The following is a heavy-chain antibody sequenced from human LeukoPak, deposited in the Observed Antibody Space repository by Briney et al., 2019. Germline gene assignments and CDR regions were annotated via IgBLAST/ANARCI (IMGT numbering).Heavy chain of an antibody. CDR3: AKDPDGDFWGGYYFDY. CDR2: ISGRGAGT. V-gene: IGHV3-23*01. CDR1: GFTFSSYA. J-gene: IGHJ4*02. D-gene: IGHD3-3*01. Sequence: GGSLRLSCVASGFTFSSYAMSWVRQAPGRGLEWVPTISGRGAGTYYADSVKGRFTISRDNSKNTLYLQMNSLRAEDTAVYYCAKDPDGDFWGGYYFDYWGQGTLVTVSS.